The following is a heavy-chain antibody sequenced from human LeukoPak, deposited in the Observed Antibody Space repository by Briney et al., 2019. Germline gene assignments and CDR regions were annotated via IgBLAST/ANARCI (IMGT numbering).Heavy chain of an antibody. CDR2: ISTSGST. J-gene: IGHJ4*02. Sequence: SETLSLTCTVSGGSISSYYWSWIRQPAGKGLEWIGRISTSGSTNYNPSLKGRVTMSVDTSKNQFSLKLSSVTAADTAVYYCARDFHSSGPKYYFDYWGQGTLVTVSS. CDR1: GGSISSYY. CDR3: ARDFHSSGPKYYFDY. V-gene: IGHV4-4*07. D-gene: IGHD6-19*01.